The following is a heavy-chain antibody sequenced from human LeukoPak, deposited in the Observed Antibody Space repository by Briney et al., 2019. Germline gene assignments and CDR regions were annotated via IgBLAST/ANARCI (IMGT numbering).Heavy chain of an antibody. CDR2: ISIYNGNT. CDR3: ARENDFWSGYYVFDY. CDR1: GYIFTNYG. D-gene: IGHD3-3*01. V-gene: IGHV1-18*01. Sequence: ASVKVSCKASGYIFTNYGISWVRQAPGQGLEWVGWISIYNGNTNYAQKFQGRVTMTTDTSTSTAYMELRSLRSDDTAVYYCARENDFWSGYYVFDYWGQGTLVTVSS. J-gene: IGHJ4*02.